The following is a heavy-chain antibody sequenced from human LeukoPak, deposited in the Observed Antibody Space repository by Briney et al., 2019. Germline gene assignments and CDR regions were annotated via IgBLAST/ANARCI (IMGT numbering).Heavy chain of an antibody. V-gene: IGHV3-30*02. CDR2: IRYDGSNK. CDR3: AKLSAVPAAMEDFDY. CDR1: GFTFSSYG. Sequence: GGSLRLSCAASGFTFSSYGMHWVRQAPGKGLEWVAFIRYDGSNKYYADSVKGRFTISRDNSKNTLYLQMNSLRAEDTAVYYCAKLSAVPAAMEDFDYWGQGTLVTVSS. D-gene: IGHD2-2*01. J-gene: IGHJ4*02.